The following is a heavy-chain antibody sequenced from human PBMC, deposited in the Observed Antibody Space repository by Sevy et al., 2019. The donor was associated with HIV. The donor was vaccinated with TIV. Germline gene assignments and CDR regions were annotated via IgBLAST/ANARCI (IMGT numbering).Heavy chain of an antibody. V-gene: IGHV3-74*01. CDR1: GFTFTNYW. D-gene: IGHD2-8*01. J-gene: IGHJ4*02. Sequence: GRSLRLSCAASGFTFTNYWMHWVRQAPGKGLVWVSRVDNHGSGTNYADSVKGRFTISRDNAKNTVYLQMNSLRAEDTAVYYCTRDMYGIDYWGQGTLVTVSS. CDR3: TRDMYGIDY. CDR2: VDNHGSGT.